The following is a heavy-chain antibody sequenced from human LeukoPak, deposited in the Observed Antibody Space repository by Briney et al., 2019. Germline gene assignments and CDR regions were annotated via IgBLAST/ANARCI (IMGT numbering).Heavy chain of an antibody. CDR1: GYTFTNYG. J-gene: IGHJ6*02. V-gene: IGHV1-18*01. CDR2: ISGYNGNT. CDR3: ASLGATTIYYYGMDV. D-gene: IGHD1-26*01. Sequence: ASVTVSCKASGYTFTNYGISWVRPAPGQGLEWMGWISGYNGNTNYAQKFQGRVTMTRDTSISTAYMELSRLRSDDTAVYYCASLGATTIYYYGMDVWGQGTTVTVSS.